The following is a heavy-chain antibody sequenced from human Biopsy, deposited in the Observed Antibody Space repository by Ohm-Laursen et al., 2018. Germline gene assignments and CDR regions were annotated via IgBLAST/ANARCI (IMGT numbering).Heavy chain of an antibody. CDR2: LNPVSGNS. CDR1: GYTFTSYD. D-gene: IGHD1-7*01. Sequence: GASVKASCKASGYTFTSYDITWVRQASGQGPEWIGWLNPVSGNSNFGQKFRGRVTVTSDTSIGTAYMELSGLTSDDTATYYCGRAVRNQLLTDPWGQGTLATVTS. V-gene: IGHV1-8*01. CDR3: GRAVRNQLLTDP. J-gene: IGHJ5*02.